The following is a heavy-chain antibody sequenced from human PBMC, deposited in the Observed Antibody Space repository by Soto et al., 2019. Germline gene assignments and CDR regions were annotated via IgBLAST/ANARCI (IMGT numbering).Heavy chain of an antibody. V-gene: IGHV1-69*02. CDR1: GGTFSSYT. Sequence: QVQLVQSGAEVKKPGSSVKVSCKASGGTFSSYTSSWLRQAPGQGLEWMGRIIPILGIATYAQKFQGRVTITADKSTSTAYMEPSSLRSEDTAVYYCARSVTGTPFDYWGQGTLVTVSS. J-gene: IGHJ4*02. CDR3: ARSVTGTPFDY. D-gene: IGHD1-20*01. CDR2: IIPILGIA.